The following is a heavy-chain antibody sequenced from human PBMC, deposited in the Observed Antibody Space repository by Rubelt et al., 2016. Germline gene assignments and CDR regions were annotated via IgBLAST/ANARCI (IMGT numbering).Heavy chain of an antibody. CDR3: AREGYGSGNYYFDN. V-gene: IGHV1-46*01. CDR2: INPSGGRT. J-gene: IGHJ4*02. Sequence: QVQLVQSGSELKKPGASVRVSCKPSGYTFTSFYIHWVRQAPGPGLEWMGIINPSGGRTNSAQKFQDSVTMTRDTPTSTCYRGLSSLRAEDTAVYFCAREGYGSGNYYFDNWGQGTLVTVSS. D-gene: IGHD3-10*01. CDR1: GYTFTSFY.